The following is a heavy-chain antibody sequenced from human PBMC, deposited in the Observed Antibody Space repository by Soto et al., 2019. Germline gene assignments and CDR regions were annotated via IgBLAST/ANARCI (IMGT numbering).Heavy chain of an antibody. CDR1: GGSFSGYY. J-gene: IGHJ6*03. V-gene: IGHV4-31*11. D-gene: IGHD4-17*01. Sequence: PSETLSLTCAVYGGSFSGYYWSWIRQHPGKGLEWIGYIYYSGSTYYNPSLKSRVTISVDTSKNQFSLELSSVTAADTAVYYCARESGDYVSAYYMDVWGKGTTVTVSS. CDR3: ARESGDYVSAYYMDV. CDR2: IYYSGST.